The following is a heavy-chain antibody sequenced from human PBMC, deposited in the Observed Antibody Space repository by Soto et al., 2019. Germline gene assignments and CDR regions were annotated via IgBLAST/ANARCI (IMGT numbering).Heavy chain of an antibody. CDR2: VFHTGTT. D-gene: IGHD6-19*01. CDR3: ARCAGWYAVHS. Sequence: QEQLQESGPGLVKPSGTLSLTCAVSGDSVRSPYYWCWLRQPPGKGLEWIGEVFHTGTTSYNPSLGGRVTISLDKSNNLFSLDLAFVSAADTAVYYCARCAGWYAVHSWGPGTLVIVSS. V-gene: IGHV4-4*02. J-gene: IGHJ5*01. CDR1: GDSVRSPYY.